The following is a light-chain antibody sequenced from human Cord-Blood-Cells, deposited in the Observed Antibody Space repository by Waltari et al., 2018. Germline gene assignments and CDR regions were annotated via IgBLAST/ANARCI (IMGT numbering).Light chain of an antibody. J-gene: IGLJ2*01. CDR2: DVM. CDR3: CSYAGSYTLV. CDR1: SSDVGGYNY. V-gene: IGLV2-11*01. Sequence: QSALTQPRSVSVSPGQSVTISCTGTSSDVGGYNYVSWYQQHPGKAPKLMIYDVMKRPSGVPDRFSGSKSGNTASLTISGLQAEDEADYYCCSYAGSYTLVFGGGTKLTVL.